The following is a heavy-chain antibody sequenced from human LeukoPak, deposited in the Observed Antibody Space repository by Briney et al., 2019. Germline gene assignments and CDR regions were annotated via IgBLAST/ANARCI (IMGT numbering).Heavy chain of an antibody. CDR3: ARGPSYGDYDPPYKNWFDP. Sequence: GSLRLSCAASGFAFNNYAMSWIRQPPGKGLEWIGEINHSGSTNYNPSLKSRVTISVDTSKNQFSLKLSSVTAADTAVYYCARGPSYGDYDPPYKNWFDPWGQGTLVTVSS. CDR2: INHSGST. CDR1: GFAFNNYA. V-gene: IGHV4-34*01. J-gene: IGHJ5*02. D-gene: IGHD4-17*01.